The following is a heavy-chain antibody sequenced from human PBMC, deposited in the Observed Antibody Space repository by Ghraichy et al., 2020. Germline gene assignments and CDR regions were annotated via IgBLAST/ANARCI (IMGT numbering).Heavy chain of an antibody. CDR3: ARGFPDSSGYWPFDY. V-gene: IGHV4-34*01. CDR2: INHSGST. Sequence: SETLSLTCAVYGGSFSGYYWSWIRQPPGKGLEWIGEINHSGSTNYNPSLKSRVTISVDTSKNQFSLKLSFVTAADTAVDYCARGFPDSSGYWPFDYWGQGTLVTVSS. CDR1: GGSFSGYY. D-gene: IGHD3-22*01. J-gene: IGHJ4*02.